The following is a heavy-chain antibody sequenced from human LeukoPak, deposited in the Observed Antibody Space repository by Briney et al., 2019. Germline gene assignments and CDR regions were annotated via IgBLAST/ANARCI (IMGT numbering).Heavy chain of an antibody. Sequence: GGSLRLSCAASGFTFSSYAMSWVRQAPGKGLEWVSAISGSGGSTYYADSVKGRFTISRDNSKNTLYLQMNSLRAEDTAVYYCAKDGDRGYSYGSGYWGQGTLVTVSP. J-gene: IGHJ4*02. CDR1: GFTFSSYA. V-gene: IGHV3-23*01. D-gene: IGHD5-18*01. CDR3: AKDGDRGYSYGSGY. CDR2: ISGSGGST.